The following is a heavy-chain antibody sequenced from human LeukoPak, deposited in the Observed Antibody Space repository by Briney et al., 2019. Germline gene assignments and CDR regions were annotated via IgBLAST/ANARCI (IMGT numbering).Heavy chain of an antibody. CDR2: INHSGST. Sequence: PSQTLSLTCTVSGGSISSGNYYWSWIRQPPGKGLEWIGEINHSGSTNYNPSLKSRVTISVDTSKNQFSLKLSSVTAADTAVYYCAVGGYCSSTSCYAEVPRRHYWLDPWGQGTLVTVSS. CDR3: AVGGYCSSTSCYAEVPRRHYWLDP. J-gene: IGHJ5*02. D-gene: IGHD2-2*01. CDR1: GGSISSGNYY. V-gene: IGHV4-39*07.